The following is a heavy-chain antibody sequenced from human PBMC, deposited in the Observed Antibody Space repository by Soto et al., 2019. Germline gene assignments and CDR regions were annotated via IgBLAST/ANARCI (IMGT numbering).Heavy chain of an antibody. J-gene: IGHJ3*02. CDR1: GFTVSSSY. Sequence: GGSLRLSCAALGFTVSSSYMNWLRQAPGKGLEWVSVVYDDGRTYYADSVKGRFTISRDNSKNTLYLQMNSLRAEDTAVYYCAREVPKDFWSGYYLRGAFDIWGQGTMVTVSS. CDR3: AREVPKDFWSGYYLRGAFDI. D-gene: IGHD3-3*01. CDR2: VYDDGRT. V-gene: IGHV3-66*01.